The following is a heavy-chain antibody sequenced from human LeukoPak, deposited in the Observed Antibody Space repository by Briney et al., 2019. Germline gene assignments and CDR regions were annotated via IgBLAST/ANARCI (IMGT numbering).Heavy chain of an antibody. J-gene: IGHJ4*02. D-gene: IGHD3-3*01. CDR3: ARGRITIFGVVTPHFDY. V-gene: IGHV4-59*01. CDR1: RGSISSYY. Sequence: PSETLSLTCTVSRGSISSYYWTWIRQPPGKGLEWIGYIYNSGSTNYNPSLKSRVTISVDTSNNQFSLKLSSVTAADTAVYYCARGRITIFGVVTPHFDYWGQGTLVTVSS. CDR2: IYNSGST.